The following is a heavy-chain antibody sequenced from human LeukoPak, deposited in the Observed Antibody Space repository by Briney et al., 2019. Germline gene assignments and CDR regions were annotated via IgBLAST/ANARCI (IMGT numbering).Heavy chain of an antibody. CDR1: GFTVSNNE. V-gene: IGHV3-66*01. CDR2: LYSGGTT. D-gene: IGHD2-21*02. Sequence: PVGSLRLSCAASGFTVSNNEMSWVRQAPGKGLEWLSVLYSGGTTYYADSVKGRFTISRDNSKNTLYLEMNGLRAEDTAVYYCRGWLTVPSFDIWGQGTMVTVSS. CDR3: RGWLTVPSFDI. J-gene: IGHJ3*02.